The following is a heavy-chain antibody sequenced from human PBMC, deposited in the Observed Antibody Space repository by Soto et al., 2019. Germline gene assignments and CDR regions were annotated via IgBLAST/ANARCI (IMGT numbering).Heavy chain of an antibody. V-gene: IGHV3-48*04. CDR2: ISTGSSTI. D-gene: IGHD3-16*01. Sequence: PGGSLRLSCAASGFTFSGYTMNWVRQPPGKGLEWVLYISTGSSTIYYADSVKGRFTVSRDDAKNSLYLQMDSLRAEDTAVYYCARGRRLNDYQYYYMDVWGKGTTVTVSS. CDR1: GFTFSGYT. CDR3: ARGRRLNDYQYYYMDV. J-gene: IGHJ6*03.